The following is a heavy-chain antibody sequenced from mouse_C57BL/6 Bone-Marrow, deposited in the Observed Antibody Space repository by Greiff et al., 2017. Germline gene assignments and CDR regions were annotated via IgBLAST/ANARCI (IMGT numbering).Heavy chain of an antibody. CDR3: AKQGRVASY. J-gene: IGHJ2*01. V-gene: IGHV2-3*01. CDR1: GFSFTSYG. Sequence: VQGVESGPGLVAPSQSLSITCTVSGFSFTSYGVSWVRQPPGKGLEWLGVIWGDGSTNYHSALISRLSIRKDNSKSQVFLKRNSQQTEDTATYYWAKQGRVASYWGQGTTLTVSS. D-gene: IGHD6-1*01. CDR2: IWGDGST.